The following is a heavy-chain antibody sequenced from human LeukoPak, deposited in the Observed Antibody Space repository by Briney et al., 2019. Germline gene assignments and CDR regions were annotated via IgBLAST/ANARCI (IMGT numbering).Heavy chain of an antibody. D-gene: IGHD4-11*01. CDR2: IYTSGST. CDR3: ATVKKLAGYGMDV. CDR1: GGSISSYY. V-gene: IGHV4-4*09. J-gene: IGHJ6*02. Sequence: SETLSLTCTVSGGSISSYYWSWIRQPPGKGLEWIGYIYTSGSTNYNPSLKSRVTISVDTSKNQFSLKLSSVTAADTAVYYCATVKKLAGYGMDVWGQGTTVTVSS.